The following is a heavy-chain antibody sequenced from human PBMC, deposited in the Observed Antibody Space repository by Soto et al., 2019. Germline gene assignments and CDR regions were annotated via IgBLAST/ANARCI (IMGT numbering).Heavy chain of an antibody. CDR2: ISYDGGNK. CDR1: GFTFSGFA. J-gene: IGHJ3*02. V-gene: IGHV3-30-3*01. CDR3: ARTRRDPFDI. Sequence: GGSLRLSCAASGFTFSGFALHWVRQAPGKGLEWVAVISYDGGNKLYADSVKGRFTISRDNSKNTLYLQMNSLRAEDTAVYHCARTRRDPFDIWGQGTMVTVSS.